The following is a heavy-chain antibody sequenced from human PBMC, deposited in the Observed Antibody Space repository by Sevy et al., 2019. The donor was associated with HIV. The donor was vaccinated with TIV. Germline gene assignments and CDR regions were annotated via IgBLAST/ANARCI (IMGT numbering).Heavy chain of an antibody. V-gene: IGHV3-66*02. CDR1: GFTVNDKY. CDR3: VSLFLSYRSGWSYFDY. D-gene: IGHD6-19*01. J-gene: IGHJ4*02. CDR2: IFSSGST. Sequence: GGSLRLSCAISGFTVNDKYIIWVRQAPGKGLEWVSVIFSSGSTYYADPAKGRFTISRDNSKNTVDLQMNNVRAEDTAVYYCVSLFLSYRSGWSYFDYWGQGTLVTVSS.